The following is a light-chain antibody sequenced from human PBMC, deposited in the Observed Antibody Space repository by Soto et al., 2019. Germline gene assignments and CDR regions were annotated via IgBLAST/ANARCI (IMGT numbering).Light chain of an antibody. V-gene: IGLV2-11*01. CDR2: DVK. Sequence: QSALTQPRSVSGSPGQSVTISCTGTRSDVGGYNYVSWYQQHPGRAPKVMIYDVKTRPSGVPNRFSGSKSGNTASLTSSELQAEDEADYYCCSYAGSYTFVFGTGTKLTVL. CDR1: RSDVGGYNY. CDR3: CSYAGSYTFV. J-gene: IGLJ1*01.